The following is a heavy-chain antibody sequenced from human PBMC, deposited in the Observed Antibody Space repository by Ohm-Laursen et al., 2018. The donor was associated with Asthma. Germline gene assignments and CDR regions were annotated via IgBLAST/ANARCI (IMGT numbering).Heavy chain of an antibody. CDR1: GFTFDDYA. CDR3: AKDIFRGYCSGGSCYSAIVYPDY. D-gene: IGHD2-15*01. V-gene: IGHV3-9*01. Sequence: SLRLSCAASGFTFDDYAMHWVRQAPGKGREWVSGISWNSGSIGYADSVKGRFTISRDNAKNSLYLQMNSLRAEDTALYYCAKDIFRGYCSGGSCYSAIVYPDYWGQGTLVTVSS. CDR2: ISWNSGSI. J-gene: IGHJ4*02.